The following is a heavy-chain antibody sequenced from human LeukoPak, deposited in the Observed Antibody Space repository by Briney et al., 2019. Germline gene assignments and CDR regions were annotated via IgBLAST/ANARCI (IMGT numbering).Heavy chain of an antibody. J-gene: IGHJ4*02. D-gene: IGHD3-16*01. CDR1: GGSISSYY. CDR2: IYYSGST. CDR3: ARDLYDYGDFGY. V-gene: IGHV4-59*01. Sequence: PSETLSPTCTVSGGSISSYYWSWIRQPPGKGLEWIGYIYYSGSTNYNPSLKSRVTISVDTSKNQFSLKLSSVTAADTAVYYCARDLYDYGDFGYWGQGTLVTVSS.